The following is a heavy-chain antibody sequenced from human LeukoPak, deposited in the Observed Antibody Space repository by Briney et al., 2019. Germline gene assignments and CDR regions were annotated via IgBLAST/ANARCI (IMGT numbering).Heavy chain of an antibody. V-gene: IGHV3-7*01. J-gene: IGHJ4*02. D-gene: IGHD3-10*01. CDR3: ARERRGYFEY. Sequence: GGALRLSCAASGFTFSSYWMSWVRQAPGEGLEGVANIKQDGSEKYYVDSVKGRFTISRDNAKNSLYLQMNSLRAEDTAVYYCARERRGYFEYWGQGTLVTVSS. CDR2: IKQDGSEK. CDR1: GFTFSSYW.